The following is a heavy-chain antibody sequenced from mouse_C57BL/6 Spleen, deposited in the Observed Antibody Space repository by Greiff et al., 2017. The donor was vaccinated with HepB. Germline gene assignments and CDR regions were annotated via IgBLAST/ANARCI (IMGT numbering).Heavy chain of an antibody. CDR1: GYAFSSSW. Sequence: QVQLKQSGPELVKPGASVKISCKASGYAFSSSWMNWVKQRPGKGLEWIGRIYPGDGDTNYNGKFKGKATLTADKSSSTAYMQRSSLTSEDSAVYFCATPDRGWFAYWGQGTLVTVSA. J-gene: IGHJ3*01. CDR2: IYPGDGDT. CDR3: ATPDRGWFAY. V-gene: IGHV1-82*01.